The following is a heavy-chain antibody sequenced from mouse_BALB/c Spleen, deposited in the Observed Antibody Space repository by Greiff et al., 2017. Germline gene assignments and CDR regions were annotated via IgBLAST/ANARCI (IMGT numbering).Heavy chain of an antibody. J-gene: IGHJ3*01. Sequence: EVKLVESGGGLVKPGGSLKLSCAASGFTFSDYYMYWVRQTPEKRLEWVATISDGGSYTYYPDSVKGRFTISRDNAKNNLYLQMSSLKSEDTAMYYCARGGNTWFAYWGQGTLVTVSA. CDR2: ISDGGSYT. CDR1: GFTFSDYY. CDR3: ARGGNTWFAY. D-gene: IGHD2-1*01. V-gene: IGHV5-4*02.